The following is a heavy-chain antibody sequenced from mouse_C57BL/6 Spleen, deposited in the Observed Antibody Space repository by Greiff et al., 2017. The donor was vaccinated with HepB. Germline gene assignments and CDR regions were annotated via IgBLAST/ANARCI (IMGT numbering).Heavy chain of an antibody. J-gene: IGHJ3*01. CDR3: TREGDLTGVFAY. CDR2: ISSGGDYI. CDR1: GFTFSSYA. D-gene: IGHD4-1*01. Sequence: EVKLVESGEGLVKPGGSLKLSCAASGFTFSSYAMSWVRQTPEKRLEWVTYISSGGDYIYYADTVKGRFTISRDNARNTLYLQMSSLKSEDTAMYYCTREGDLTGVFAYWGQGTLVTVSA. V-gene: IGHV5-9-1*02.